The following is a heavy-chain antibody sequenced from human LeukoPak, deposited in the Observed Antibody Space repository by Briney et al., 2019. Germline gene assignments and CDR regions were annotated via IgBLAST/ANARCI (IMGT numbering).Heavy chain of an antibody. CDR2: ISYDGSNK. CDR3: ASPGDMITFGGVAAGMDV. D-gene: IGHD3-16*01. CDR1: GFTFSSYA. Sequence: GGSLRLSCAASGFTFSSYAMHWVRQAPGKVLEWVAVISYDGSNKYYADSVKGRFTISRDNSKNTLYLQMNSLRAEDTAVYYCASPGDMITFGGVAAGMDVWGQGTTVTVSS. V-gene: IGHV3-30-3*01. J-gene: IGHJ6*02.